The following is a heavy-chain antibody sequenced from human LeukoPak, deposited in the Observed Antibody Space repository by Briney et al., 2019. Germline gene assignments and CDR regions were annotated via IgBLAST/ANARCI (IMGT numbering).Heavy chain of an antibody. J-gene: IGHJ4*02. CDR3: AHSLGYSYVYY. CDR1: GFSLSTSAVG. V-gene: IGHV2-5*01. D-gene: IGHD5-18*01. Sequence: SGPTLVNPRQTLTLTCTFSGFSLSTSAVGVGWVRLPPGKALEWLALIYWNEYKRYCPSLKSRLTITKDTYKTQVVLTMTNRDPVETATYYCAHSLGYSYVYYWGQGTLVTVSS. CDR2: IYWNEYK.